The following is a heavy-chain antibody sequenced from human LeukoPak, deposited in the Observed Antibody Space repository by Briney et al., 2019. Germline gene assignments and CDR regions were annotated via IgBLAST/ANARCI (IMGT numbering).Heavy chain of an antibody. CDR2: INPNSGGT. CDR1: GYTFTGYY. J-gene: IGHJ5*02. Sequence: GASVKVSCKASGYTFTGYYMHWVRQAPGQGLEWMGWINPNSGGTNYAQKFQGRVTMTRDTSISTAYMELSRLRSDDTAVYYCARDKPLYSSGWYREDWFDPWGQGTLVTVSS. V-gene: IGHV1-2*02. D-gene: IGHD6-19*01. CDR3: ARDKPLYSSGWYREDWFDP.